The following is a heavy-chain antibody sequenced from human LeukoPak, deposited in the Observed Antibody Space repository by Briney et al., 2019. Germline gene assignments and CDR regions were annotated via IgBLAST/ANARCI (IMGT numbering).Heavy chain of an antibody. Sequence: SETLSLTCAVSVYSIGSGYYWGWIRQPPGKGLEWIGSIYHSGSTYYNPSLKSRVTISVDTSKNQVSLKLSSVTAADTAVYYCASTGTTALFDYWGQGTLVTVSS. CDR2: IYHSGST. V-gene: IGHV4-38-2*01. D-gene: IGHD1-7*01. CDR1: VYSIGSGYY. J-gene: IGHJ4*02. CDR3: ASTGTTALFDY.